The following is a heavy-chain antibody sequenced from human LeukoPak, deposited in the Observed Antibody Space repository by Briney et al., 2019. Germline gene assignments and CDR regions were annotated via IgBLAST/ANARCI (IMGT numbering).Heavy chain of an antibody. CDR2: INPNSGGT. CDR1: GYTFTGYY. V-gene: IGHV1-2*02. D-gene: IGHD4-17*01. Sequence: ASVKVSCKASGYTFTGYYMHWVRQAPGQGLEWMGWINPNSGGTNYAQKFQGRVTMTRDTSISTAYMELSRLRSDDTAVYYCASDTSLVTTVTTSVPGGGYWGQGTLVTVSS. CDR3: ASDTSLVTTVTTSVPGGGY. J-gene: IGHJ4*02.